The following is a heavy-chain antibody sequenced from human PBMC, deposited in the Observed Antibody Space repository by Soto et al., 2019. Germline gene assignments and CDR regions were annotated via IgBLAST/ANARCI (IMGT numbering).Heavy chain of an antibody. Sequence: WGSLRLSCSASVFTFSSYGMHWFRQAPGKGLEWVAVISYDGRNKYYADSVKGRFTISRDNSKSRLYLQMNSLRAEDTAVYYCARDITYGDSYFDYWGRGTLVTVSS. CDR1: VFTFSSYG. D-gene: IGHD4-17*01. CDR2: ISYDGRNK. CDR3: ARDITYGDSYFDY. V-gene: IGHV3-30*03. J-gene: IGHJ4*02.